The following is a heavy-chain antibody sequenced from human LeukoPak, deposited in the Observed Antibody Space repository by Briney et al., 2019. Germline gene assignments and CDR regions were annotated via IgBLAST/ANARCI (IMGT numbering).Heavy chain of an antibody. CDR1: GYTFTSYG. Sequence: ASVKVSCKASGYTFTSYGISWVRQAPGQGLEWMGWISAYNGNTNYAQKLQGRVTMTTDTSTSTAYMELRSLRSDDTAVYYCARDPFGSGWYMVVTNPYFDYWGQGTLVTVSS. V-gene: IGHV1-18*01. D-gene: IGHD6-19*01. CDR2: ISAYNGNT. CDR3: ARDPFGSGWYMVVTNPYFDY. J-gene: IGHJ4*02.